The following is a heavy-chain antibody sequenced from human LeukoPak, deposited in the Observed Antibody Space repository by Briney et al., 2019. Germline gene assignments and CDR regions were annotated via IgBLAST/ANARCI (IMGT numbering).Heavy chain of an antibody. Sequence: SVKVSCKASGGSFTFTSHAISWVRQAPGQGLEWMGGLIPIYGSANYAQKFQGRVTITSDESTRTVFMELSSLRPEDSAVYYCAGFFYDNSGDAFDIWGQGTMVTVSS. V-gene: IGHV1-69*13. D-gene: IGHD3-22*01. CDR2: LIPIYGSA. CDR1: GGSFTFTSHA. J-gene: IGHJ3*02. CDR3: AGFFYDNSGDAFDI.